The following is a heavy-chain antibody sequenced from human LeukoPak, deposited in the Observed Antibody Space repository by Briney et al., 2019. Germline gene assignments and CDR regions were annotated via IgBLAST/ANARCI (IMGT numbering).Heavy chain of an antibody. D-gene: IGHD3-10*01. Sequence: ASVKVSCKASGYTFTGYGISWVRQAPGQGLEWMGWISAYNGNTNYAQKLQGRVTMTTDTSTSTAYMELRSLRSDDTAVYYCARVPRTLWFGDLNDNWFDPWGQGTLVTVSS. J-gene: IGHJ5*02. CDR1: GYTFTGYG. CDR3: ARVPRTLWFGDLNDNWFDP. V-gene: IGHV1-18*01. CDR2: ISAYNGNT.